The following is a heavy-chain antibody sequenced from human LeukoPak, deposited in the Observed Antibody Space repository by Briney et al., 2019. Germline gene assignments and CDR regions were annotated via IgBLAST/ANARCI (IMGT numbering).Heavy chain of an antibody. J-gene: IGHJ4*02. CDR3: ARQASSAWYPDH. Sequence: VASVKVSCKTSGYTFTGNYLHWVRQAPGQGLEWMGWIDPNRGGTNYAQKLQGRVTMTRDTSVTTAYMELSRLTSDDTAVYYCARQASSAWYPDHWGQGTQVTVSS. CDR2: IDPNRGGT. D-gene: IGHD6-19*01. V-gene: IGHV1-2*02. CDR1: GYTFTGNY.